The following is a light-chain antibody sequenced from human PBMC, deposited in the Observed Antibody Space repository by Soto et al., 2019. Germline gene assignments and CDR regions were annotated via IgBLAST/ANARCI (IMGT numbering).Light chain of an antibody. CDR1: QTGYNN. CDR2: FAS. Sequence: IVMTQSPATLSVSPGEKATLSCRASQTGYNNLAWYQQKPGQAPRLLVYFASTRATGVPARFSGSGSGTEFSLTISSLQSEDFALYYCLQFTAWPLTFGGGTKVETK. V-gene: IGKV3-15*01. J-gene: IGKJ4*01. CDR3: LQFTAWPLT.